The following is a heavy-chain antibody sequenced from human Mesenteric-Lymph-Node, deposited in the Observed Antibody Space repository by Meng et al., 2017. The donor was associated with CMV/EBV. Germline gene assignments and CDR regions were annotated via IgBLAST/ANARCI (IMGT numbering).Heavy chain of an antibody. CDR2: ISAYNGNT. CDR3: AKQGYCGSTGCSASFDD. Sequence: YTFTSYGISWVRQAPGQGLEWMGWISAYNGNTNYAQKLQGRVTMTTDTSTSTANMELRSLRSDDTAVYYCAKQGYCGSTGCSASFDDWGQGTLVTVSS. J-gene: IGHJ4*02. V-gene: IGHV1-18*01. D-gene: IGHD2-2*01. CDR1: YTFTSYG.